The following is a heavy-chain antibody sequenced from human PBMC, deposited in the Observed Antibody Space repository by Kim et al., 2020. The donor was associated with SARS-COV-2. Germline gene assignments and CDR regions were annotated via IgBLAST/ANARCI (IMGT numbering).Heavy chain of an antibody. D-gene: IGHD3-9*01. CDR1: GGTFSSYA. CDR3: ARGLWDDILTGSHTLYYYYGMDV. CDR2: IIPIFGTA. V-gene: IGHV1-69*13. J-gene: IGHJ6*02. Sequence: SVKVSCKASGGTFSSYAISWVRQAPGQGLEWMGGIIPIFGTANYAQKLQGRVTITADESTSTAYMELSSLRSEDTAVYYCARGLWDDILTGSHTLYYYYGMDVWGQGTTVTVSS.